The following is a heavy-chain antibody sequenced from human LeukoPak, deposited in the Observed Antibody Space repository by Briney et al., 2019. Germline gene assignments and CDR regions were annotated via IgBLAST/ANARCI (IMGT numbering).Heavy chain of an antibody. CDR2: IRYDGSNK. CDR1: GFTFSSYG. Sequence: GGSLRLSCAASGFTFSSYGMHWVRQAPGKGLEWVAFIRYDGSNKYYADSVKGRFTISRDNSKNTLYLQMNSLRAEDTAVYYCAKIQSGSYSLFDYWGQGTLVTVSS. D-gene: IGHD1-26*01. J-gene: IGHJ4*02. CDR3: AKIQSGSYSLFDY. V-gene: IGHV3-30*02.